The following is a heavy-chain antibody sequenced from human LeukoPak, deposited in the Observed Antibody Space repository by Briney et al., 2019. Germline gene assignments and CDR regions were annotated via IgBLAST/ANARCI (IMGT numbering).Heavy chain of an antibody. D-gene: IGHD3-22*01. V-gene: IGHV1-2*02. J-gene: IGHJ3*02. CDR2: INPNSGGT. CDR3: ARALGGPYYYDSSGSSNDAFDI. Sequence: VASVKVSCKASGYTFTGYYIHWVRHAPGQGLEWMGWINPNSGGTNYAEKFQGSVTMTRDASISTAYRELSRLRSDDTAVYYCARALGGPYYYDSSGSSNDAFDIWGQGTMVTVSS. CDR1: GYTFTGYY.